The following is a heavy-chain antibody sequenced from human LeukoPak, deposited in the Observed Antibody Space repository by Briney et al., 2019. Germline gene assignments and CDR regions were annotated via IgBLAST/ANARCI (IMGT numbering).Heavy chain of an antibody. CDR1: GYSFTGYY. CDR3: ATKGADTFFDY. CDR2: INPNSGGR. Sequence: ASVKVFCKASGYSFTGYYTHWVRQAPGQGLEWMGRINPNSGGRNYAQKFQGRLTMTRDTSISTAYMELSRLRSDDTAVYYCATKGADTFFDYWGQGTLVTVSS. D-gene: IGHD3-16*01. V-gene: IGHV1-2*06. J-gene: IGHJ4*02.